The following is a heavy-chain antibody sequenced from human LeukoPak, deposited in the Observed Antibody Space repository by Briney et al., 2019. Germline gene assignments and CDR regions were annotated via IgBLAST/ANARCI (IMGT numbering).Heavy chain of an antibody. Sequence: PGGSLRLSCEASGFTFINAWMSWVRQGPGKGLEWVGHIKSKTDGGTTDYAAPVKGRVTISRDDSKNTLYLQMNNLKTEDTAVYYCTTDEWSWGQGTLVTVSP. CDR1: GFTFINAW. D-gene: IGHD2-8*01. V-gene: IGHV3-15*01. CDR3: TTDEWS. J-gene: IGHJ5*02. CDR2: IKSKTDGGTT.